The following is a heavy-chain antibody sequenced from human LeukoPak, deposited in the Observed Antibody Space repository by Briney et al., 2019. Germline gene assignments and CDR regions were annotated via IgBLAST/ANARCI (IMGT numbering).Heavy chain of an antibody. CDR1: GGSFSGYY. J-gene: IGHJ4*02. CDR3: ASTERCSTTCPLDY. Sequence: PSETLSLTCSVYGGSFSGYYWSWIRQPPGKGLEWIGEINHSGSTNYTPSLKSRVTISLDTSRNQFSLKLTSVTAADTAVYYCASTERCSTTCPLDYWGQGTLVTVYS. CDR2: INHSGST. V-gene: IGHV4-34*01. D-gene: IGHD2-2*01.